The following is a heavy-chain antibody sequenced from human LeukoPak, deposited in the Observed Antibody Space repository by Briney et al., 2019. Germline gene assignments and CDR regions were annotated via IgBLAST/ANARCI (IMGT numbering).Heavy chain of an antibody. CDR3: AKGWLQLYYYYGMDV. CDR1: GFTFSSYS. D-gene: IGHD5-24*01. V-gene: IGHV3-21*04. J-gene: IGHJ6*02. Sequence: GGSLRLSCAASGFTFSSYSMNWVRQAPGKGLEWVSSISSSSSYIYYADSVKGRFTISRDNAKNSLYLQMNSLRAEDTALYYCAKGWLQLYYYYGMDVWGQGTTVTVSS. CDR2: ISSSSSYI.